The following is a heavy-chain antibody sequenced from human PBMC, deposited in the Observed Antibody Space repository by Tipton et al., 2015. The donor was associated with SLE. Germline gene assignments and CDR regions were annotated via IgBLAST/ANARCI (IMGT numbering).Heavy chain of an antibody. V-gene: IGHV3-21*01. J-gene: IGHJ4*02. CDR1: GFIFSDYS. D-gene: IGHD1-26*01. Sequence: SLRLSCAASGFIFSDYSMNWVRQAPGKGLEWVSSISWNSDSRGYADSVKGRFTISRENAKNSLYLHMNSLRAGDTAVYYCARGIVGATGVFDYWGQGTLVTVSS. CDR2: ISWNSDSR. CDR3: ARGIVGATGVFDY.